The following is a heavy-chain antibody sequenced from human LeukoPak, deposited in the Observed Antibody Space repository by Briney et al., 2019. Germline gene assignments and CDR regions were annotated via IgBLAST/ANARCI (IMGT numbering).Heavy chain of an antibody. Sequence: SETLSLTCAVYGGSFSGYYWGWIRQPPGKGLEWIGEINHSGSTNYNPSLKNRVTISVDTSKNQFSLKLSSVTAADTAVYYCARGKGVVVPAAIRYYYYGMDVWGKGTTVTVSS. CDR3: ARGKGVVVPAAIRYYYYGMDV. CDR1: GGSFSGYY. CDR2: INHSGST. D-gene: IGHD2-2*02. V-gene: IGHV4-34*01. J-gene: IGHJ6*04.